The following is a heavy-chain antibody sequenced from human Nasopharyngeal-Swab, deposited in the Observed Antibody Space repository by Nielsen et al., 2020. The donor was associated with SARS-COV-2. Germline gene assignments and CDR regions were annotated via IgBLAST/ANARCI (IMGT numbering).Heavy chain of an antibody. CDR1: GFTFSRYW. Sequence: GESLKISCAASGFTFSRYWMSWVRQAPGKGLEWVANIKQDGSEKYYVDSVKGRFTISRDNAKNSLYLQMNSLRAEDTAVYYCARPLRYCSGGSCYSGWYYYYYYYMDVWGKGTTVTVSS. J-gene: IGHJ6*03. CDR3: ARPLRYCSGGSCYSGWYYYYYYYMDV. CDR2: IKQDGSEK. V-gene: IGHV3-7*04. D-gene: IGHD2-15*01.